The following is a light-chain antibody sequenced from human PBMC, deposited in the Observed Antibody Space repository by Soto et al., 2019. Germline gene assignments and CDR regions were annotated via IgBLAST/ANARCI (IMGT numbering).Light chain of an antibody. CDR2: DAS. Sequence: ERVLKQSPGTLSLSPGGRATLSCRAIQSVSSSYVGWYQHKRGQAPRLLIYDASTRANGIPDRFSGSGSGTDFTLTISRLEPEDFAVYYCQKYGSSPSITFGQRTRLAI. J-gene: IGKJ5*01. CDR3: QKYGSSPSIT. CDR1: QSVSSSY. V-gene: IGKV3-20*01.